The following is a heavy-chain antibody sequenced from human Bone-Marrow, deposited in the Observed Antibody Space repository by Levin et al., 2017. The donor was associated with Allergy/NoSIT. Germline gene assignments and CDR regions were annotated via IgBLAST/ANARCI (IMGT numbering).Heavy chain of an antibody. J-gene: IGHJ4*02. D-gene: IGHD5-18*01. V-gene: IGHV4-31*03. CDR3: ARDQGYSFGFFDH. CDR1: GGSLSNGGFY. CDR2: ISYSGVT. Sequence: PSETLSLTCTVSGGSLSNGGFYWTWIRQHPAKGLEWIGYISYSGVTYYNPSLESRADISMDTSKNQFSLRLTSVTAADTAVYFCARDQGYSFGFFDHWGQGTLVTVSS.